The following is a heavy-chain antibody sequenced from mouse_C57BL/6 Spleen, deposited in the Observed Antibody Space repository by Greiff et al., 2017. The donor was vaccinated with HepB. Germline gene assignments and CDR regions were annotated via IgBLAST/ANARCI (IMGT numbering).Heavy chain of an antibody. Sequence: QVQLKQSGAELMKPGASVKLSCKATGYTFTGYWIEWVKQRPGHGLEWIGEILPGSGSTNYNEKFKGKATFTAATSSNTAYMQLSSLTTEDSAIYYCARLTTVVAPGEFDVWGTGTTVTVSS. V-gene: IGHV1-9*01. D-gene: IGHD1-1*01. CDR1: GYTFTGYW. CDR2: ILPGSGST. J-gene: IGHJ1*03. CDR3: ARLTTVVAPGEFDV.